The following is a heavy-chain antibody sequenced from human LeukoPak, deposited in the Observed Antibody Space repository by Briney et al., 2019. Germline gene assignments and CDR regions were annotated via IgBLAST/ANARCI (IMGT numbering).Heavy chain of an antibody. CDR3: AKQFVDV. V-gene: IGHV3-23*01. J-gene: IGHJ5*02. CDR2: ISESGDDT. D-gene: IGHD5-24*01. Sequence: GGALRLSCVASGVTFTNFAMNWVRQAPGQGLEWVSSISESGDDTAYADSVKGRFTISRDNSRNTLYLQMISLRAEDTAVYYCAKQFVDVWGQGTLVTVSS. CDR1: GVTFTNFA.